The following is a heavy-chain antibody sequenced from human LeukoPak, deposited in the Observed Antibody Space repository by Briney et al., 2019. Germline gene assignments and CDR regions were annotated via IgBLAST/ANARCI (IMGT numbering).Heavy chain of an antibody. CDR2: IKSKTDGGTT. D-gene: IGHD3-22*01. J-gene: IGHJ4*02. V-gene: IGHV3-15*01. CDR3: ARARKPSITMIVVVTGGFDY. Sequence: WIRQPPGKGLEWVGRIKSKTDGGTTDYAAPVKGRFTISRDDSKNTLYLQMNSLRAEDTAVYYCARARKPSITMIVVVTGGFDYWGQGTLVTVSS.